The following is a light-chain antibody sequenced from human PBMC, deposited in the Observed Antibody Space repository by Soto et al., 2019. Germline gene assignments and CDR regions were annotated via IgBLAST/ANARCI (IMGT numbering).Light chain of an antibody. Sequence: EIVLTQSPATLSLSPGERATLSCRASQSVGSYLAWYQQKPGQPPRLLIYDASNRATGLPARFSGSGSGTDFTLTISSLEPEDFAVYYCQQRSNWLTFGGGTKVEIK. CDR2: DAS. CDR1: QSVGSY. J-gene: IGKJ4*01. CDR3: QQRSNWLT. V-gene: IGKV3-11*01.